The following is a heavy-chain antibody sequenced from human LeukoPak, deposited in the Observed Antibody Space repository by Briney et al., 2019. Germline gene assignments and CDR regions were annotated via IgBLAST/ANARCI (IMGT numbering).Heavy chain of an antibody. V-gene: IGHV1-69*05. D-gene: IGHD2-2*02. CDR2: IIPIFGTA. J-gene: IGHJ5*02. CDR3: ARDAVPAAIRYTANWFDP. CDR1: GGTFSSHA. Sequence: GASVKVSCKASGGTFSSHAISWVRQAPGQGLEWMGGIIPIFGTANYAQKFQGRVTITTDESTSTAYMELSSLRSEDTAVYYCARDAVPAAIRYTANWFDPWGQGTLVTVSS.